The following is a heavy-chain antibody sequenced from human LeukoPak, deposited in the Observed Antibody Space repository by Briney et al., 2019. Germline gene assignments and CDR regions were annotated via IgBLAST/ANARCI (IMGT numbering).Heavy chain of an antibody. V-gene: IGHV3-9*01. CDR3: AKDMGSGWVFDY. J-gene: IGHJ4*02. D-gene: IGHD6-19*01. Sequence: QPGGSLRLSCAASGFTFDDYAVHWVRQAPGKGLEWVSGISWNSGSIGYADSVKGRFTISRDNAKNSLYLQMNSLRAEDTALYYCAKDMGSGWVFDYWGQGTLVTVSS. CDR1: GFTFDDYA. CDR2: ISWNSGSI.